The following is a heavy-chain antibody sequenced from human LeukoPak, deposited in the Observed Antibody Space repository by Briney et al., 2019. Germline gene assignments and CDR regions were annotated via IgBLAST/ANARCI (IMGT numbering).Heavy chain of an antibody. CDR3: ARGTLRIAAALFDP. Sequence: PSETLYLTCTVSSGSISSYYWSWIRQPPGKALEYIGYIYYSGSTNYNPSLKSRVTISIDTSKNQLSLKLRSVTAADTAMYYCARGTLRIAAALFDPWGQGTLVTVSS. V-gene: IGHV4-59*01. D-gene: IGHD6-13*01. J-gene: IGHJ5*02. CDR2: IYYSGST. CDR1: SGSISSYY.